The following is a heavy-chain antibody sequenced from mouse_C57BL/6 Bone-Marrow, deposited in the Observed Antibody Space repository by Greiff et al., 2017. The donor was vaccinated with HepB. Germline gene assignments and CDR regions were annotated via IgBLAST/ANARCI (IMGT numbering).Heavy chain of an antibody. CDR2: IYPRSGNT. Sequence: VQLQQSGAELARPGASVKLSCKASGYTFTSYGISWVKQRTGQGLEWIGEIYPRSGNTYYNEKFKGKATLTADKSSSTAYMELRSLTSEDSAVYFCARAYSNYGWFAYWGQVTLVTVSA. D-gene: IGHD2-5*01. CDR3: ARAYSNYGWFAY. CDR1: GYTFTSYG. J-gene: IGHJ3*01. V-gene: IGHV1-81*01.